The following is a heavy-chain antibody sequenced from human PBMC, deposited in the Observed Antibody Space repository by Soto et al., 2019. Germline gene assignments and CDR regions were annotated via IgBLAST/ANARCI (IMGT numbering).Heavy chain of an antibody. Sequence: PGGSLRLSCAASGVTFSSFAMSWVRQAPGKGLEWVSGISGSGETTYHAGSVKGRFSISRDNSKNTLYLQMNSLRAEDTAVYYYAIDSTQSSGWIYYDFDYWGQGTLVTVSS. CDR2: ISGSGETT. J-gene: IGHJ4*02. CDR1: GVTFSSFA. V-gene: IGHV3-23*01. CDR3: AIDSTQSSGWIYYDFDY. D-gene: IGHD6-19*01.